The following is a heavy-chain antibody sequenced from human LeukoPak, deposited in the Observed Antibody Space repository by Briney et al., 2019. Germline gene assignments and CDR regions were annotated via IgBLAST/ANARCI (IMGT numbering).Heavy chain of an antibody. CDR3: ARGLYGNSGN. Sequence: PGGSLRLSCAASGFTFSSYDMHWVRQATGKGLEWVSGIGTAGDTYYADSVKGRFTISRENAKNSLYLQMNSLTAGDTAAYYCARGLYGNSGNWGQGTLVTVSS. V-gene: IGHV3-13*01. J-gene: IGHJ4*02. D-gene: IGHD4-23*01. CDR2: IGTAGDT. CDR1: GFTFSSYD.